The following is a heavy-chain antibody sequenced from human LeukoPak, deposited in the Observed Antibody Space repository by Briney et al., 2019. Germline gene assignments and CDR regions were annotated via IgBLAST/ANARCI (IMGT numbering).Heavy chain of an antibody. CDR1: GGSISSGSYS. V-gene: IGHV4-61*02. D-gene: IGHD3-10*01. Sequence: SQTLSLTCTVSGGSISSGSYSWSWIRQPAGRGLEWIGRIYPSGSTNYNPSLKSRVTISVDTSKNQFSLKLSSVTAADTAVYYCARGFAERYYYYYYMDVWGKGTTVTVSS. CDR2: IYPSGST. CDR3: ARGFAERYYYYYYMDV. J-gene: IGHJ6*03.